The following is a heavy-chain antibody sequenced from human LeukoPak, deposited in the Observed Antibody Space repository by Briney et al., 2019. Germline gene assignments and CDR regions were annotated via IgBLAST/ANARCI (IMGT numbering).Heavy chain of an antibody. CDR2: IIPILGIA. CDR1: GGTFSSYA. Sequence: SVKVSCKASGGTFSSYAISWVRQAPGQGLEWMGRIIPILGIANYAQKFQGRVTITADKSTSTAYMELSRLRSEDTAVYYCARDRDRYYDSSGYPPFDYWGQGTLVTVSS. CDR3: ARDRDRYYDSSGYPPFDY. J-gene: IGHJ4*02. V-gene: IGHV1-69*04. D-gene: IGHD3-22*01.